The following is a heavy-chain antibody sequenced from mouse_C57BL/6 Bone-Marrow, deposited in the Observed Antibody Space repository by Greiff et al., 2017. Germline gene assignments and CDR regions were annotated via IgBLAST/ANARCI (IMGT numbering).Heavy chain of an antibody. J-gene: IGHJ2*01. V-gene: IGHV14-4*01. CDR1: GFNIKDDY. Sequence: EVQLQESGAELVRPGASVKLSCTASGFNIKDDYMHWVKQRPEQGLEWIGWIDPENGDTEYASKFQGKATITADTSSNTAYLQLSSLTSEDTAVYYGTTGLYYYGSKDYWGQGTTLTVSS. CDR3: TTGLYYYGSKDY. CDR2: IDPENGDT. D-gene: IGHD1-1*01.